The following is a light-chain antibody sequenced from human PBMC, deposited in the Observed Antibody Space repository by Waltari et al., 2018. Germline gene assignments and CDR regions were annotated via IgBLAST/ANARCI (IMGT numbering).Light chain of an antibody. J-gene: IGKJ4*01. CDR2: GAS. CDR3: QQYNNWPLT. Sequence: ETGMTQSPDTLSVSAGERATLSCRASQSVSSNLAWYQHKPGQAPRLLIYGASIRATGIPARFSGSGSGTEFTLTISSLQSEDFAVYYCQQYNNWPLTFGGGPRWRSN. V-gene: IGKV3-15*01. CDR1: QSVSSN.